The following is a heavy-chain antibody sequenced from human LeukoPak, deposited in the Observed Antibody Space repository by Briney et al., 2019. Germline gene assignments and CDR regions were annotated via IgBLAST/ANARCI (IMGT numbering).Heavy chain of an antibody. J-gene: IGHJ4*02. Sequence: ASVKVSCKASGYTFTSYDINWVRQATGQGPEWMGWMNPNSGNTGYAQKFRGRVSTTRNTSISTAYMELSSLVSEDTAVYYCARLGELSSDDYWGQGTLVTVSS. CDR1: GYTFTSYD. CDR3: ARLGELSSDDY. V-gene: IGHV1-8*03. CDR2: MNPNSGNT. D-gene: IGHD3-16*02.